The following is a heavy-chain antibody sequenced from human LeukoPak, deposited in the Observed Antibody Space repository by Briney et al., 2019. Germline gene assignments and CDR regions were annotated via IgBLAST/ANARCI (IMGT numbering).Heavy chain of an antibody. CDR1: GFTFSSYA. CDR3: ERDRGITMVRGVIGY. Sequence: GRSLRLSCAASGFTFSSYAMHWVRQAPGKGLEWVAVISYDGSNKYYADSVKGRFTISRDNSKNTLYLQMNSLRAEDTAVYYYERDRGITMVRGVIGYWGQGTLVTVSS. D-gene: IGHD3-10*01. J-gene: IGHJ4*02. CDR2: ISYDGSNK. V-gene: IGHV3-30*04.